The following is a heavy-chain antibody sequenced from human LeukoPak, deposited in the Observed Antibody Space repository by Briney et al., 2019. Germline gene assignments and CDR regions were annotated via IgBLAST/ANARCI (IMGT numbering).Heavy chain of an antibody. Sequence: SGTLPLTCAVSGGSISSSNWWSWVRQPPGKGLEWIGEIYHSGSTNYNPSLKSRVTISVDKSKNQFSLELSSVTAADTAVYYCARGAYDILTGYYANWFDPWGQGTLVTVSS. CDR3: ARGAYDILTGYYANWFDP. CDR2: IYHSGST. CDR1: GGSISSSNW. D-gene: IGHD3-9*01. J-gene: IGHJ5*02. V-gene: IGHV4-4*02.